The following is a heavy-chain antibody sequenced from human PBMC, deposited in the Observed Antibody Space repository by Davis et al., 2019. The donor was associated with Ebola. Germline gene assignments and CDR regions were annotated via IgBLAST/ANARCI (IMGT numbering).Heavy chain of an antibody. CDR3: AKSWGYSGSYYGYFDY. J-gene: IGHJ4*02. Sequence: GESLKISCAASGFTFSSYAMSWVRQAPGKGLEWVSAISGSGGSTYYADSVKGRFTISRDNSKNTLYLQMNSLRAEDTAVYYCAKSWGYSGSYYGYFDYWGQGTLVTVSS. CDR1: GFTFSSYA. V-gene: IGHV3-23*01. CDR2: ISGSGGST. D-gene: IGHD1-26*01.